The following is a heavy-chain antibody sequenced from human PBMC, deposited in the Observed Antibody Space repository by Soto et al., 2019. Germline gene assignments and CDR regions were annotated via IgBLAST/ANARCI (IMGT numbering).Heavy chain of an antibody. CDR1: GGSITVDSISRNTYY. J-gene: IGHJ4*02. CDR3: ARRYVLNIDAYY. CDR2: FFIGGNT. V-gene: IGHV4-39*01. Sequence: SETLSLTCTVSGGSITVDSISRNTYYWGWMRQPPGKGLEWIASFFIGGNTYYNPSLKSRVTTSVDTSKNQFSLKLSSVTAADTAVYFCARRYVLNIDAYYWGQG. D-gene: IGHD2-8*01.